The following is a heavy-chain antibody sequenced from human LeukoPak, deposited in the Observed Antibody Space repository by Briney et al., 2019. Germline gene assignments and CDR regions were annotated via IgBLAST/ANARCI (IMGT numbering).Heavy chain of an antibody. CDR3: AREFDCVPDY. CDR1: GVSFNVAY. CDR2: INGKSGVT. Sequence: GASVKVSCKASGVSFNVAYMHCVRQAPGQGLEWMGWINGKSGVTFYAQQFQDRITVTRDTSISTMYLELNRLTSADTAIYYCAREFDCVPDYWGPGTLVAVSS. D-gene: IGHD2-21*01. V-gene: IGHV1-2*02. J-gene: IGHJ4*02.